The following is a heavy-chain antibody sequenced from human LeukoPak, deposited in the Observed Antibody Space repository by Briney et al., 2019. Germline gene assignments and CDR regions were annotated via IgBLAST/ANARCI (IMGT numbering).Heavy chain of an antibody. J-gene: IGHJ4*02. CDR1: GFTFSSYN. D-gene: IGHD6-13*01. CDR3: ARVRSSWADY. CDR2: ISPSSSRI. Sequence: GGSLRLSCAASGFTFSSYNMNWVRQAPGKGLEWVSYISPSSSRIDYAASVKGRFTISRDNAKNSLYLQMNSLRAEDTAVYYCARVRSSWADYWGQGTLVTVSS. V-gene: IGHV3-21*05.